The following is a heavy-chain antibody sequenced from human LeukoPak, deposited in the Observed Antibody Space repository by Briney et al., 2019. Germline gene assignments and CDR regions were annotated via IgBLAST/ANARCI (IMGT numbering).Heavy chain of an antibody. Sequence: SETLSLTCTVSGSSVSNHWWIWIRQPAGKGLEWIGRISSRGYTNYNPSLRSRVTISMDTSKNQFSLKLSSVTAADTAVYYCAFSSGFYSLDYWGQGTLVTVSS. CDR2: ISSRGYT. V-gene: IGHV4-4*07. CDR1: GSSVSNHW. J-gene: IGHJ4*02. CDR3: AFSSGFYSLDY. D-gene: IGHD6-19*01.